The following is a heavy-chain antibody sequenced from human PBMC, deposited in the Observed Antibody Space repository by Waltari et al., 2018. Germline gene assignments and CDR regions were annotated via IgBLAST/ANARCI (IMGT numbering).Heavy chain of an antibody. D-gene: IGHD3-10*01. CDR1: GFTFSHYG. J-gene: IGHJ6*02. CDR3: AKPGGFGSLTPIYGLDV. V-gene: IGHV3-23*01. CDR2: VTASGDIT. Sequence: EVQLLQSGGGLMQPGGSLSLSCQPSGFTFSHYGMTWSRQAPGKGLEWVSFVTASGDITYYADSVKGRFLISRDNSRNTLFLDMTSLRAEDTAVYYCAKPGGFGSLTPIYGLDVWGRGTAVTVSS.